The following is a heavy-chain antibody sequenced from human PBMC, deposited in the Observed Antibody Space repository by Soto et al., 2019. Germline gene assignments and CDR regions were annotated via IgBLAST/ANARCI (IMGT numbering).Heavy chain of an antibody. CDR1: GFSLNSRGVG. CDR3: AHLGIIGKTSWFDP. D-gene: IGHD1-20*01. CDR2: IYWDEDK. Sequence: QITLKESGPTLVKPTQTLTLTCTFSGFSLNSRGVGVGWIRQPPGKALEWLALIYWDEDKHFSPSLKSRLTLTTDTSKNQVVLTMTNMDPVDTGTYYCAHLGIIGKTSWFDPWGQGTLVTVSS. J-gene: IGHJ5*02. V-gene: IGHV2-5*02.